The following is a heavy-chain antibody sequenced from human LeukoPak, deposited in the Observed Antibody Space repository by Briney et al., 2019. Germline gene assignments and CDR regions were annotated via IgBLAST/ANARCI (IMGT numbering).Heavy chain of an antibody. CDR1: GFTFSSYA. D-gene: IGHD3-10*01. CDR2: ISGSGGST. CDR3: AKGWNGRLLWFGELLSPDIYGMDV. Sequence: QPGGSLRLSCSASGFTFSSYAMSWVRQAPGKGLEWVSAISGSGGSTYYADSVKGRFTISRDNSKNTLYLQMNSLRAEDTAVYYCAKGWNGRLLWFGELLSPDIYGMDVWGQGTTVTVSS. J-gene: IGHJ6*02. V-gene: IGHV3-23*01.